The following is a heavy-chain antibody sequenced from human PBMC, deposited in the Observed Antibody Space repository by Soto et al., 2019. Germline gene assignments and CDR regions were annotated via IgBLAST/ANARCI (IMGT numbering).Heavy chain of an antibody. CDR2: ISAYNGNT. J-gene: IGHJ4*02. CDR3: ARTLRRDGYNSKLDY. CDR1: GYTFTSYG. V-gene: IGHV1-18*01. D-gene: IGHD5-12*01. Sequence: QVQLVQSGAEVKKPGASVKVSCKASGYTFTSYGISWVRQAPGRGLEWMGWISAYNGNTNYAQKLQGRVTMTTDTSTSTAYMELRSLRSDDTAVYYCARTLRRDGYNSKLDYWGQGTLVTVSS.